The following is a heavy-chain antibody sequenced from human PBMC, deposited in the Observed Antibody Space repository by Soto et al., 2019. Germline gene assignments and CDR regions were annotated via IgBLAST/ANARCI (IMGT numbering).Heavy chain of an antibody. V-gene: IGHV3-48*01. CDR1: GFTFSTYS. J-gene: IGHJ4*02. Sequence: GGSLRLSCAASGFTFSTYSMNWVRQAPGKGLEWASYISSSNNINYADSVKGRFTISRDNAKNSLYLQMNSLRAEDTAVYYCARDLYGDYVWDYWGQGTLVTVSS. CDR3: ARDLYGDYVWDY. D-gene: IGHD4-17*01. CDR2: ISSSNNI.